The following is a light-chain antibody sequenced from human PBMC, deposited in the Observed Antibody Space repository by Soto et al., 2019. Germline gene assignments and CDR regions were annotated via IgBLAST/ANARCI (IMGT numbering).Light chain of an antibody. V-gene: IGLV2-14*01. Sequence: QSALTQPASMSGSDGQSITISCTGSSGDVGGYNYVSWYQHHPGKAPKLIIYEVSNRPSGVSNRFSDSKSGNTASLTISGLQAEDEADYYCSSYTITSTHFVFGTGTKLTVL. CDR3: SSYTITSTHFV. CDR1: SGDVGGYNY. J-gene: IGLJ1*01. CDR2: EVS.